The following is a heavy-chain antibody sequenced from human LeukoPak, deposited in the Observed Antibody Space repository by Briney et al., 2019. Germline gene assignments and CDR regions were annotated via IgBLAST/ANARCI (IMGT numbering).Heavy chain of an antibody. CDR1: GFTFSSYG. D-gene: IGHD6-19*01. J-gene: IGHJ4*01. Sequence: GGSLRLSCAASGFTFSSYGIHWVRQAPGKGLEWVAFIRFDGSVKYYADSVKGRFTISRDNSKNTLYLQMNNVRAEDTAVYYCAKGLYRSGWTPDYWGHGTLLTVSS. CDR2: IRFDGSVK. CDR3: AKGLYRSGWTPDY. V-gene: IGHV3-30*02.